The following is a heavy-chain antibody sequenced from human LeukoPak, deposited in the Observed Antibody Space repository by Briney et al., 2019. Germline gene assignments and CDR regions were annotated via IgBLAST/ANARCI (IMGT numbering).Heavy chain of an antibody. J-gene: IGHJ4*02. CDR1: GGTFSSYA. V-gene: IGHV1-69*13. D-gene: IGHD3-22*01. CDR3: ARTGEYYDSSGLFDY. Sequence: SVKVSCTASGGTFSSYAISWVRQAPGQGLEWMGGIIPIFGTANYAQKFQGRVTITADESTSTAYMELSSLRSEDTAVYYCARTGEYYDSSGLFDYWGQGTLVTVSS. CDR2: IIPIFGTA.